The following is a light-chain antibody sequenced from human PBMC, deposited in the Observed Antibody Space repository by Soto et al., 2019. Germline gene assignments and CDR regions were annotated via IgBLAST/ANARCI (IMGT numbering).Light chain of an antibody. CDR3: QKYNSDPWA. CDR1: QTISDY. J-gene: IGKJ1*01. V-gene: IGKV1-27*01. Sequence: DIQMTQSPSSLSASIGDRVTITCRASQTISDYLAWYQQKPGKVPKLLIYGASTLESGVPSRFSGSGSGTEFTLTISSLQPEDFATYYCQKYNSDPWAFGQGTKVEIK. CDR2: GAS.